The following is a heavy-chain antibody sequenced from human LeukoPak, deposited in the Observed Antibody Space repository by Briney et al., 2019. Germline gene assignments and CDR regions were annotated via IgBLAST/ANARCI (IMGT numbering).Heavy chain of an antibody. V-gene: IGHV3-23*01. Sequence: GGSLRLSCAASGFTFSSYGMSWVRQAPGKGLEWVSAISGSGGSTYYADSVKGRFTISRDNSKNTLYLQMNSLRAEDTAVYYCAKDVYSGYDFLPDYWGQGTLVTVSS. CDR1: GFTFSSYG. J-gene: IGHJ4*02. CDR3: AKDVYSGYDFLPDY. CDR2: ISGSGGST. D-gene: IGHD5-12*01.